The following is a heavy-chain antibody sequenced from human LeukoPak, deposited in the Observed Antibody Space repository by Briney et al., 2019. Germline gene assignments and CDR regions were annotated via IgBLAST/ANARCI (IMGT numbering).Heavy chain of an antibody. CDR1: GYSFTSYW. CDR2: IYPSDSDT. Sequence: AESLKISCKGSGYSFTSYWIGWVRQMPGKGLEWMGIIYPSDSDTRYSPSFQGQVTISADKSISTAYLQWSSLKASDTAMYYWASVGPDYYDSSGYDASDIWGQGTMVTASS. D-gene: IGHD3-22*01. V-gene: IGHV5-51*01. J-gene: IGHJ3*02. CDR3: ASVGPDYYDSSGYDASDI.